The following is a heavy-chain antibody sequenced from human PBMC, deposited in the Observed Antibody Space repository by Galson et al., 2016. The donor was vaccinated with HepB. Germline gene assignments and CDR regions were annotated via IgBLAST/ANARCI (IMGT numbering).Heavy chain of an antibody. D-gene: IGHD5-24*01. V-gene: IGHV5-51*01. CDR2: IRPGFSTT. CDR1: GYTLTNYW. Sequence: QSGAEVKKAGESLKISRQASGYTLTNYWIGWVRQLPGKGLEWMGLIRPGFSTTYHSPSLQGQVTISADKSLKIAYLQWSSLRASDNGFYFCASARDGEFFFDYWAQGTLVTVSS. J-gene: IGHJ4*02. CDR3: ASARDGEFFFDY.